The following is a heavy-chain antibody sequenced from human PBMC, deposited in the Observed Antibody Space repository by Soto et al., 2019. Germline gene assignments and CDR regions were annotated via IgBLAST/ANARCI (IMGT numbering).Heavy chain of an antibody. CDR2: ILYDGSNK. D-gene: IGHD3-10*01. V-gene: IGHV3-30*18. CDR3: AKDRGNGYNNFDC. Sequence: PGGSLRLSCDASGFTFSSYAMHWVRQAPGKGLEWVAVILYDGSNKNYADSVKGRFTISRDNSKNTLYLEMNSLRAEDTAVYYCAKDRGNGYNNFDCWGQGTPVTVSS. CDR1: GFTFSSYA. J-gene: IGHJ4*02.